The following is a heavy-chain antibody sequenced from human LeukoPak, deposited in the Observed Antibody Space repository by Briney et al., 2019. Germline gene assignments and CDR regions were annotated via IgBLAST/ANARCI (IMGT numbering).Heavy chain of an antibody. V-gene: IGHV5-51*01. J-gene: IGHJ5*02. CDR3: ACRDLTSTWSFP. CDR2: IYPGDLRV. Sequence: GESLKISCQGFGYSFTSYWIGWVRQMPGKGMEWMGVIYPGDLRVRYNPSFQGQVAISVDKSINTAYLQWVSLRASDSAMYYCACRDLTSTWSFPWGQGTLVTVSS. CDR1: GYSFTSYW. D-gene: IGHD6-13*01.